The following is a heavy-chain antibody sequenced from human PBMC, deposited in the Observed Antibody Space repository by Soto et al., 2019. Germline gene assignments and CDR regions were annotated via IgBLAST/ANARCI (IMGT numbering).Heavy chain of an antibody. J-gene: IGHJ4*02. Sequence: SVKVSCKAFGGAFSSNAISWMRQAPGQGLEWIGTISPIFGSAAYAQRFQGRVTITADVPTNTAYMELSSLRSEDTAVYYCARDGGESPDGLYYFDSWGQGTLVTVSS. CDR1: GGAFSSNA. CDR2: ISPIFGSA. D-gene: IGHD3-16*01. V-gene: IGHV1-69*13. CDR3: ARDGGESPDGLYYFDS.